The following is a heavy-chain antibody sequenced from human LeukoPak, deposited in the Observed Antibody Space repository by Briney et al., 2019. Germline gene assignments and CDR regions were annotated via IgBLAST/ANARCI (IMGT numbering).Heavy chain of an antibody. V-gene: IGHV4-59*08. CDR1: GGSISSYY. Sequence: TSETLSLTCTVSGGSISSYYWSWIRQPPGKGLEWIGYIYYSGSTNYNPSLKSRVTISVDTSKNQFSLKLSSVTAAGTAVYYCARHSRGYDFPATYYYYYYMDVWGKGTTVTVSS. CDR2: IYYSGST. CDR3: ARHSRGYDFPATYYYYYYMDV. D-gene: IGHD5-12*01. J-gene: IGHJ6*03.